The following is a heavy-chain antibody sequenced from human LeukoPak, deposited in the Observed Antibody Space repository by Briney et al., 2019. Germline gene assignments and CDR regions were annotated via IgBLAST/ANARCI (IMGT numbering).Heavy chain of an antibody. CDR3: ARIWRDTVTTDDY. J-gene: IGHJ4*02. D-gene: IGHD4-17*01. CDR1: GFTFNNYE. CDR2: ISSSSSYI. Sequence: PGGSLRLSCTASGFTFNNYEMNWVRQGPGKGLEWVSSISSSSSYIYYADSVKGRFTISRDNAKNSLYLQMNSLRAEDTAVYYCARIWRDTVTTDDYWGQGTLVTVSS. V-gene: IGHV3-21*01.